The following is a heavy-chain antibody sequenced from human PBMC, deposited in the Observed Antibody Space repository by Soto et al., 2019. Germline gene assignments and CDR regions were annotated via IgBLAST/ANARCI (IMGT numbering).Heavy chain of an antibody. Sequence: QVQLVQSRGEVKKPGSSVKVSCKASGYTFTRCGISWVRQAPGQGLELMGCIRAYNGNTNYAQKLQGRVTMTTPTSTRTIDMEMRSLRSDDTAVYYWSRVKGSISSSTKLNDHWGQGTLVTVSS. D-gene: IGHD6-13*01. J-gene: IGHJ4*02. CDR3: SRVKGSISSSTKLNDH. V-gene: IGHV1-18*01. CDR1: GYTFTRCG. CDR2: IRAYNGNT.